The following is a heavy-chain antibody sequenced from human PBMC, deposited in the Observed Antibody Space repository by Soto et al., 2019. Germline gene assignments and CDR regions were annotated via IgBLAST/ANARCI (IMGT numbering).Heavy chain of an antibody. CDR3: ARESFRYYDYIWGSYRPDRPIDY. J-gene: IGHJ4*02. CDR2: INPNSGGT. D-gene: IGHD3-16*02. CDR1: GYTFTGYY. V-gene: IGHV1-2*04. Sequence: ASVKVSCKASGYTFTGYYMHWVRQAPGQGLEWMGWINPNSGGTNYAQKFQGWVTMTRDTSISTAYMELSRLRSDDTAVYYCARESFRYYDYIWGSYRPDRPIDYWGQGTLVTVSS.